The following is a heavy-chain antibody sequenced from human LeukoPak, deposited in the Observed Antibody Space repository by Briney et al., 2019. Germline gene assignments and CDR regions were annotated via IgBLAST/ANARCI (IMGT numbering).Heavy chain of an antibody. CDR2: ISYDGSNK. V-gene: IGHV3-30*04. J-gene: IGHJ4*02. Sequence: GGSLRLSCAASGFTFSSYAMHWVRQAPGKGLEWVAVISYDGSNKYYADSVKGRFTISRDNAKNSLYLQMNSLRAEDTAVYYCARGSGYFDSDHGYFDYWGQGTLVTVSS. D-gene: IGHD3-16*01. CDR3: ARGSGYFDSDHGYFDY. CDR1: GFTFSSYA.